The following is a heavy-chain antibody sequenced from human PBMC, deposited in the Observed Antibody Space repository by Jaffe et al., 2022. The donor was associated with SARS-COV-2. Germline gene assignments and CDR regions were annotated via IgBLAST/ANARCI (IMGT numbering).Heavy chain of an antibody. CDR3: AKVFDYYYNGMDV. V-gene: IGHV3-23*01. Sequence: EVQLLESGGGLVQPGGSLRLSCAASGFTFSSYAMSWVRQAPGEGLEWVSAISSSGGITYYADSVKGRFTISRDNSKNTLYLQMNSLRADDTAVYYCAKVFDYYYNGMDVWGQGTTVTVSS. J-gene: IGHJ6*02. CDR2: ISSSGGIT. CDR1: GFTFSSYA.